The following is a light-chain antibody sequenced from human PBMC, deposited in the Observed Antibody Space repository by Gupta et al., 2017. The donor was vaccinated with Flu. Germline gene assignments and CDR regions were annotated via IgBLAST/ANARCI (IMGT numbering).Light chain of an antibody. V-gene: IGKV3-15*01. CDR1: QSVNNN. J-gene: IGKJ1*01. CDR3: QQYYNWPPWT. Sequence: EIVMTQSPATLSVSPGEKVTLSYRASQSVNNNLAWYQQKPGQAPRLLIYFASTRAPGVPARFSGSGSGTEFTLTISSLESEDFAVYYCQQYYNWPPWTFGQGTKVEVK. CDR2: FAS.